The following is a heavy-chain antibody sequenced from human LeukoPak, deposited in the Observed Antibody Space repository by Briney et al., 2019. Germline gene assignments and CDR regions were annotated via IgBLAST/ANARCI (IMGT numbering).Heavy chain of an antibody. J-gene: IGHJ4*02. CDR3: ARGLVNRGPGTYNSRDY. D-gene: IGHD1-26*01. Sequence: GGSLRLSCAASGFSFSFSNMNWARQAPGKGLEWVSQISSSGNAIYYTDSVKGRFTISRDNGKNSLFLQMNSLRAEDTAVYYCARGLVNRGPGTYNSRDYWGQGTLIIVSS. V-gene: IGHV3-48*01. CDR1: GFSFSFSN. CDR2: ISSSGNAI.